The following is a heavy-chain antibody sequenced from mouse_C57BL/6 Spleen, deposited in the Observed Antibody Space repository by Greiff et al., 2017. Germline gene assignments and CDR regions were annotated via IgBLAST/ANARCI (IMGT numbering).Heavy chain of an antibody. CDR1: GYTFTSYW. Sequence: VQLKQPGAELVMPGASVKLSCKASGYTFTSYWMHWVKQRPGQGLEWIGEIDPSDSYTNYNQKFKGKSTLTVDKSSSTAYMQLSSLTSEDSAVYYCARYTTVVRAMDYWGQGTSVTVSS. J-gene: IGHJ4*01. V-gene: IGHV1-69*01. CDR3: ARYTTVVRAMDY. CDR2: IDPSDSYT. D-gene: IGHD1-1*01.